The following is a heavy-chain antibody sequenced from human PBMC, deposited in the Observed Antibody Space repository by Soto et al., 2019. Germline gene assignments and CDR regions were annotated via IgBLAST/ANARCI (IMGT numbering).Heavy chain of an antibody. D-gene: IGHD6-13*01. Sequence: SANVRSEARRYRFTCNYLRSLRHSPGQGLEWMGWINPNSGGTNYAQKFQGRVTMTRDTSISTAYMELSRLRSDDTAVYSCARGPAAGTGGSYWGQGTLVTVTS. CDR3: ARGPAAGTGGSY. CDR2: INPNSGGT. CDR1: RYRFTCNY. V-gene: IGHV1-2*02. J-gene: IGHJ4*02.